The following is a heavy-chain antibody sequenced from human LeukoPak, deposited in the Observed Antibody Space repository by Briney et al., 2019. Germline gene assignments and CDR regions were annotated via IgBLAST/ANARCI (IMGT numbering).Heavy chain of an antibody. CDR1: GFSLSRYE. Sequence: PGGSLRLSCTASGFSLSRYEMIWVRQAPGKGLEWVSSVKDRFTISRDNAKNSLYLQVNSLRVEDTAVYFCARSAMAGTYFDYWGQGTLVTVSS. V-gene: IGHV3-48*03. J-gene: IGHJ4*02. D-gene: IGHD6-19*01. CDR3: ARSAMAGTYFDY.